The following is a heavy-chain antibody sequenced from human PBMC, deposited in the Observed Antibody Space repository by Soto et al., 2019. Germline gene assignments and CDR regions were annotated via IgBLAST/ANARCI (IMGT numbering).Heavy chain of an antibody. CDR3: ASDGSHIGRDGAVRTLSDY. Sequence: DVQLVESGGGLVKPGESLRLSCVASGFSLTIYTMNWVRQAPGKGLEWVAFISSSGCYITYSDSLKGRVAASRDNAMNSLYLQVNTLRIGDPAVYYCASDGSHIGRDGAVRTLSDYWCRETLVTASS. CDR2: ISSSGCYI. V-gene: IGHV3-21*06. CDR1: GFSLTIYT. J-gene: IGHJ4*02. D-gene: IGHD2-21*01.